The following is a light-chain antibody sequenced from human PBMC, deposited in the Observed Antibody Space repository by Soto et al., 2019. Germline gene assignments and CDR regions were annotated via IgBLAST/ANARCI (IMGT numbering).Light chain of an antibody. CDR2: AAS. V-gene: IGKV1-27*01. CDR1: QDISNY. Sequence: DIKMTQSPSSLSASVGDRVIITCRASQDISNYLAWYQQKPGKVPKLLIYAASTLQTGVQSRFSGSGSGTVFTLTINSLQPEDVATYYCQKYNSAPNTFGRGTRLEIK. J-gene: IGKJ2*01. CDR3: QKYNSAPNT.